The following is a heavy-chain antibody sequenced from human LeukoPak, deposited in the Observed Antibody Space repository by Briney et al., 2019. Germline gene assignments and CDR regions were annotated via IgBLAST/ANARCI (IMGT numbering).Heavy chain of an antibody. D-gene: IGHD5-24*01. V-gene: IGHV4-34*01. CDR2: INHSGST. CDR1: GGSISSYY. Sequence: SETLSLTCTVSGGSISSYYWSWIRQPPGKGLEWIGEINHSGSTNYNPSLKSRVTISVDTSKNQFSLKLSSVTAADTAVYYCARGPGYNSGGDYWGQGTLVTVSS. J-gene: IGHJ4*02. CDR3: ARGPGYNSGGDY.